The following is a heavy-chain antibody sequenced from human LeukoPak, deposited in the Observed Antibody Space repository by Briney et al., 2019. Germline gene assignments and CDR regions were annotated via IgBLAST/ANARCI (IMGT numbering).Heavy chain of an antibody. J-gene: IGHJ4*02. Sequence: GGSLRLSCAASGFTFSSYSMNWVRQAPGKGLEWVSSISSSSSYIYYADSVKGRFTISRDNAKNSLYLQMNSLRAEDTAVYYCARDTAWSPAPTHWGQGTLVTVSS. V-gene: IGHV3-21*01. CDR2: ISSSSSYI. CDR1: GFTFSSYS. D-gene: IGHD5-18*01. CDR3: ARDTAWSPAPTH.